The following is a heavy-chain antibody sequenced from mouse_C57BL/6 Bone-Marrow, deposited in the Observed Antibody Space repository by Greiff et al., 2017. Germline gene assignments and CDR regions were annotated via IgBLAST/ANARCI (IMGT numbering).Heavy chain of an antibody. V-gene: IGHV6-3*01. CDR1: GFTFSNYW. D-gene: IGHD2-4*01. J-gene: IGHJ3*01. CDR2: IRLKSDNYAT. CDR3: TNIYYDYDVGAY. Sequence: EVQLVESGGGLVQPGGSMKLSCVASGFTFSNYWMNWVRQSPEKGLEWVAQIRLKSDNYATHYAESVKGRFTISRDDSKSSVYLQMNNLRAEDTGIYYCTNIYYDYDVGAYWGQGTLVTVSA.